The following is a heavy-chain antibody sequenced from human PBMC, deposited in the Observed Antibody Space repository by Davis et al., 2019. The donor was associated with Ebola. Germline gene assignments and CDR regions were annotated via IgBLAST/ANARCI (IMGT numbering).Heavy chain of an antibody. J-gene: IGHJ4*02. V-gene: IGHV3-23*01. CDR1: GFTFSTYA. Sequence: PGGSLRLSCAASGFTFSTYAMSWVRQAPGKGLEWVSAISGSGGTTYYADSVKGRFTISRDNSKNTPYLQMNSLRAEDTAVYYCAKDLEWLTYYFDYWGQGTLVTVSS. CDR3: AKDLEWLTYYFDY. D-gene: IGHD3-3*01. CDR2: ISGSGGTT.